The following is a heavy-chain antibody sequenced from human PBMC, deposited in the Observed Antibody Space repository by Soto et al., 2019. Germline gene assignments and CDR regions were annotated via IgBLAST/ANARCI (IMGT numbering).Heavy chain of an antibody. D-gene: IGHD5-12*01. J-gene: IGHJ4*02. CDR2: INAGNGNT. V-gene: IGHV1-3*01. Sequence: QVQLVQSGAEVKKPGASVKVSCKASGYTFTSYAMHWVRQAPGQRLEWMGWINAGNGNTKYSQKFQGRVTITRDTSASTAYMELSSLRSEDTAVYYCARDIRYGYNRPQYYFDYWGQGTLVTVSS. CDR3: ARDIRYGYNRPQYYFDY. CDR1: GYTFTSYA.